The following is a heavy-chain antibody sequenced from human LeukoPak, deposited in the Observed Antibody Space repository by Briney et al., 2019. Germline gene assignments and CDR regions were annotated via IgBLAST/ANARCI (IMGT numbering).Heavy chain of an antibody. CDR1: GFTFSSYG. V-gene: IGHV3-33*01. D-gene: IGHD3-22*01. CDR3: ARDYYDSSGYYLGLPDY. J-gene: IGHJ4*01. Sequence: PGGSLRLSCAASGFTFSSYGMHWVRQAPGKGLEWVAFIWYDGSNKYYADSVKGRFTISRDNSKNTLYLQMNSLRAEDTAVYYCARDYYDSSGYYLGLPDYWGHGTLVTVSS. CDR2: IWYDGSNK.